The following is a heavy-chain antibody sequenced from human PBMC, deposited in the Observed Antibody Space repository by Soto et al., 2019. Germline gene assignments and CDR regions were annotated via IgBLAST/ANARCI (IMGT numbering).Heavy chain of an antibody. J-gene: IGHJ4*02. CDR2: IYYTGNT. V-gene: IGHV4-39*01. CDR3: TSLYYGGQDD. D-gene: IGHD4-17*01. CDR1: GGSMSSSSYY. Sequence: XETLSLSCTVSGGSMSSSSYYWGWIRQPPGKGLEWIGSIYYTGNTYYNPSLKSRVTISVDTSKNQFSLKLSSVTAADTAVYYCTSLYYGGQDDWGQGTVVTVSS.